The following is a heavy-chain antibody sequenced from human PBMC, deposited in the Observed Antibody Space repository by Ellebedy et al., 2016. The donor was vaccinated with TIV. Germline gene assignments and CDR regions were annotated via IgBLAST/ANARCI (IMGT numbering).Heavy chain of an antibody. CDR1: GFTLSSYG. V-gene: IGHV3-74*01. CDR3: ARGNYHGMDV. D-gene: IGHD3-10*01. Sequence: GESLKISCAVSGFTLSSYGMHWVRQAPGKGLVWVSRIKSDGRTTSYADSVKGRFTMSRDNAKSTLYLEMNSVRVEDTAVYYCARGNYHGMDVWGQGTTVTVSS. J-gene: IGHJ6*02. CDR2: IKSDGRTT.